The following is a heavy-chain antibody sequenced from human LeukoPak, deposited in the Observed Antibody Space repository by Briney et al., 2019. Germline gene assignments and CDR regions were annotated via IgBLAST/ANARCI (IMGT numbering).Heavy chain of an antibody. CDR1: GGTFSSYA. CDR3: ARDRSYYGSGKNDRKNYYYYYYMDV. J-gene: IGHJ6*03. D-gene: IGHD3-10*01. V-gene: IGHV1-46*01. CDR2: INPSGGST. Sequence: ASVKVSCKASGGTFSSYAISWVRQAPGQGLEWMGIINPSGGSTSYAQKFQGRVTMTRDMSTSTVYMELSSLRSEDTAVYYCARDRSYYGSGKNDRKNYYYYYYMDVWGKGTTVTISS.